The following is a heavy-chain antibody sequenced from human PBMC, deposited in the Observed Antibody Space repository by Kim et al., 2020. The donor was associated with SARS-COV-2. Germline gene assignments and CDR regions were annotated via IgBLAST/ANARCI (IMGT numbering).Heavy chain of an antibody. Sequence: SETLSLTCTVSGGSISSGGYYWSWIRQHPGKGLEWIGYIYYSGSTYYNPSLKSRVTISVDTSKNQFSLKLSSVTAADTAVYYCARVMTTVTSSLFDYWGQGTLVTVSS. J-gene: IGHJ4*02. CDR1: GGSISSGGYY. CDR3: ARVMTTVTSSLFDY. CDR2: IYYSGST. V-gene: IGHV4-31*03. D-gene: IGHD4-17*01.